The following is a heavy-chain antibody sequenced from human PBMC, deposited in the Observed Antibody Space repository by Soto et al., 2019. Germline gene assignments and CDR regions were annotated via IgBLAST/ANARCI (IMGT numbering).Heavy chain of an antibody. V-gene: IGHV4-34*01. CDR3: ARGLILWFGELSRRGGYYYYMDV. D-gene: IGHD3-10*01. Sequence: WTWIRQTPGKGLEWIGEINDSGNINYNPSLKSRVTILVDTAKKQISLRLSSVTAADTAVYRCARGLILWFGELSRRGGYYYYMDVWGKGTSVTVSS. CDR2: INDSGNI. J-gene: IGHJ6*03.